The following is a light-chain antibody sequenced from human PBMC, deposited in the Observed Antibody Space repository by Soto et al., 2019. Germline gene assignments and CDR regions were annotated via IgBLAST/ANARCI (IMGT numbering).Light chain of an antibody. V-gene: IGKV3-20*01. CDR1: RSVSANN. CDR2: GAS. CDR3: QQYDNSVWT. J-gene: IGKJ1*01. Sequence: IVLTQSPGTLSSSPGERATLSCRASRSVSANNLAWYQQRPGQAPRLLIYGASRRATDIPDRFSGSGSGTDFTLTISRLEPEDVAVYYCQQYDNSVWTFGQGTKVEIK.